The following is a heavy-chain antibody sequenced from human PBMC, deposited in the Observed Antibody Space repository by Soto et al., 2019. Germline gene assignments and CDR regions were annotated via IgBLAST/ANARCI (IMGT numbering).Heavy chain of an antibody. CDR2: ISYDGSNK. D-gene: IGHD6-13*01. CDR3: AKDGARSWTFPWFDP. V-gene: IGHV3-30*18. J-gene: IGHJ5*02. CDR1: GFTFSSYG. Sequence: GGSLRLSCAASGFTFSSYGMHWVRQAPGKGLEWVAVISYDGSNKYYADSVKGRFTISRDNSKNTLYLQMNSLRAEDTAVYYCAKDGARSWTFPWFDPWGQGTLVTVSS.